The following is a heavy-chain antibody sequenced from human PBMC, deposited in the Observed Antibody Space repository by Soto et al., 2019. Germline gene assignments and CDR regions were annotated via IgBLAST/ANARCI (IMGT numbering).Heavy chain of an antibody. CDR2: ISGSGDTT. CDR3: AKDPTTVGFFDS. V-gene: IGHV3-23*01. CDR1: GFTFSSYA. J-gene: IGHJ4*02. Sequence: EVQLLESGGGLVQPGGSLRLSCAASGFTFSSYAMSWVRQAPGKGLEWVSAISGSGDTTQYADSVKGRFTISRDNSKNTLDLQMNSLRAEDTAVYYCAKDPTTVGFFDSWGQGTLVTVSS. D-gene: IGHD4-17*01.